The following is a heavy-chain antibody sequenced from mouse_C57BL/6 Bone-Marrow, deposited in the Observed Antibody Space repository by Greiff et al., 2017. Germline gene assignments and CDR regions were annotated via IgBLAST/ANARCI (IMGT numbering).Heavy chain of an antibody. CDR2: IWTGGGT. J-gene: IGHJ4*01. Sequence: VKLVESGPGLVAPSQSLSITCTVSGFSLTSYAISWVRQPPGKGLEWLGVIWTGGGTNYNSALKSRLSISKDNSKSQVFLKMNSLQTDDTARYYCARTYYSNYGYAMDYWGQGTSVTVSS. CDR3: ARTYYSNYGYAMDY. D-gene: IGHD2-5*01. V-gene: IGHV2-9-1*01. CDR1: GFSLTSYA.